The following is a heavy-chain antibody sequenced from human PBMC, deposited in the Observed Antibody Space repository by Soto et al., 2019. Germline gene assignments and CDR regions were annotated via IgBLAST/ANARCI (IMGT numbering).Heavy chain of an antibody. CDR2: INPNSGGT. Sequence: ASVKVSCKASGYTFTGYYMHWVRQAPGRGLEWMGWINPNSGGTNYAQKFQGRVTMTRDTSISTAYMELSRLRSDDTAVYYCARSGGRTYYYYYGMDVWGQGTTVTVSS. V-gene: IGHV1-2*02. CDR1: GYTFTGYY. D-gene: IGHD2-15*01. J-gene: IGHJ6*02. CDR3: ARSGGRTYYYYYGMDV.